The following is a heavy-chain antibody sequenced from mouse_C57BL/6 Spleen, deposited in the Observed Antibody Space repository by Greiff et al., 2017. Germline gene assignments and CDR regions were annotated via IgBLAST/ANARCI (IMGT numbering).Heavy chain of an antibody. Sequence: VQLQQPGAELVRPGSSVKLSCKASGYTFTSYWMPWVKQRPIQGLEWIGNIDPSDSDTHYNQQFKDTAPLTVDTSSSTAYMQLSSLTSEDSAGYYCASSLLMTTVVAPYYFGGWGAGTTLSVSA. CDR2: IDPSDSDT. D-gene: IGHD1-1*01. CDR1: GYTFTSYW. V-gene: IGHV1-52*01. CDR3: ASSLLMTTVVAPYYFGG. J-gene: IGHJ2*01.